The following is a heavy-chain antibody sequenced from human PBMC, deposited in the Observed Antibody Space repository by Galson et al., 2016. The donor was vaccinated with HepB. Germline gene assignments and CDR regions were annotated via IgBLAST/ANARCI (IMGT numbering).Heavy chain of an antibody. CDR2: IDPSDSYT. V-gene: IGHV5-10-1*01. CDR3: ARRHYDSSGWPMYTGGYFDL. Sequence: QSGAEVKKPGESLRISCKGSGYSFTSYWISWVRQMPGKGLEWMGRIDPSDSYTNYSPSFQGHVTISADKSISTAYLQWSSLKASDTAMYYCARRHYDSSGWPMYTGGYFDLWGRGTLVTVSS. CDR1: GYSFTSYW. J-gene: IGHJ2*01. D-gene: IGHD3-22*01.